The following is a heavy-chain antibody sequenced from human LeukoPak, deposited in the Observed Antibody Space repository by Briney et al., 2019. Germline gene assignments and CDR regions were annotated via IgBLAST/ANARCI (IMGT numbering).Heavy chain of an antibody. CDR2: ISPSGGWT. J-gene: IGHJ5*02. V-gene: IGHV1-46*01. CDR1: GYTFTGNY. Sequence: EASVKVSCKAFGYTFTGNYMHWVRQAPGQGPEWMGVISPSGGWTTYAQKFQDRLTLTRDMSTSTDYLELSSLRSEDTAVYYCARDNSVRDEAWWFNPWGQGTLVTVSS. CDR3: ARDNSVRDEAWWFNP. D-gene: IGHD5-24*01.